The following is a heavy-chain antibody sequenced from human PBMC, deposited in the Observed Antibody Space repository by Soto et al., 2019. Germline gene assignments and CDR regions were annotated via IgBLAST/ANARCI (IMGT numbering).Heavy chain of an antibody. CDR2: VYFSGGA. V-gene: IGHV4-61*01. CDR1: DDCSCSRSYY. Sequence: SVPMSLTCSVADDCSCSRSYYRTRKQQPPGKGLEWIGYVYFSGGASYNPSLKSRVTISVHTSKNQFSLKLTSMTAADTAVYYCARKGRSNSGLVFWVLGNLVTVSS. CDR3: ARKGRSNSGLVF. J-gene: IGHJ4*02. D-gene: IGHD6-19*01.